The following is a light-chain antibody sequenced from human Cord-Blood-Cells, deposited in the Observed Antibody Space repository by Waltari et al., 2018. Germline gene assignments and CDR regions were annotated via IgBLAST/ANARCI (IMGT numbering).Light chain of an antibody. J-gene: IGKJ2*01. V-gene: IGKV1-5*03. Sequence: DIQMTQSPSTLSASVGDRVPITCRASQSISSWLAWYQQKPGKAPKLLIYKASSLESGVPSRFSGSGSGTEFTLTISSLQPDDFATYYCQQYNSSFGQGTKLEIK. CDR3: QQYNSS. CDR2: KAS. CDR1: QSISSW.